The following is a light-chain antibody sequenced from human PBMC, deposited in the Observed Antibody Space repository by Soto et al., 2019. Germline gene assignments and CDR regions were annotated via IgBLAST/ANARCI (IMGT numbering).Light chain of an antibody. J-gene: IGKJ4*01. V-gene: IGKV3D-15*01. CDR2: DIF. Sequence: MTQSPSSLSASVVDRVTITCRASQGVGSDLAWYQQKPGQAPRLVIYDIFTRATGVPTRISGSGSGTEFTLTISSLQSEDFAVYYWQQYNSWPLTFGGGTKVEIK. CDR3: QQYNSWPLT. CDR1: QGVGSD.